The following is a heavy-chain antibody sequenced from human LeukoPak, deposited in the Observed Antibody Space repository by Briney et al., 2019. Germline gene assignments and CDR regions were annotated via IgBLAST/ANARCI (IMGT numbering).Heavy chain of an antibody. J-gene: IGHJ5*02. CDR1: GFTFSSYS. Sequence: GGSLRLSCAASGFTFSSYSMNWVRQAPGKGLEWVSSISSSSSYIYYADSVKGRFTISRDNSKNTLYLQMNSLRAEDTAVYYCAKDLDYYGSGSRPWGQGTLVTVSS. D-gene: IGHD3-10*01. V-gene: IGHV3-21*04. CDR3: AKDLDYYGSGSRP. CDR2: ISSSSSYI.